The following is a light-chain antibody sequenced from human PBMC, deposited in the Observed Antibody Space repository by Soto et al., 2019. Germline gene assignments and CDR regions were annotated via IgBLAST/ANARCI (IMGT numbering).Light chain of an antibody. Sequence: EIVWTHAPATLSFSPGERATLPSIAIQSVSSSLAWYQQKPGQAPRLLIYDASNRATGIPARFSGSGSGTDFTLTISSLEPEDFAVYYCQKRSNWPPYTFGQGTKVDIK. CDR1: QSVSSS. J-gene: IGKJ2*01. CDR2: DAS. V-gene: IGKV3-11*01. CDR3: QKRSNWPPYT.